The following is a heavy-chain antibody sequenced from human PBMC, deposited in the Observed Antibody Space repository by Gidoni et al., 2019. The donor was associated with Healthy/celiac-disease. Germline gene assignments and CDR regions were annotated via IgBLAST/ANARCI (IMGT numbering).Heavy chain of an antibody. Sequence: EVQLLESGGGLVRPGGSLRLSCAASGFTFSSYAMSWVRQAPGKGLEWVSAISGSGGSTYYADSVKGRFTISRDNSKNTLYLQMNSLRAEDTAVYYCAKDRSITMIVVVRDWYFDLWGRGTLVTVSS. V-gene: IGHV3-23*01. CDR1: GFTFSSYA. CDR2: ISGSGGST. D-gene: IGHD3-22*01. J-gene: IGHJ2*01. CDR3: AKDRSITMIVVVRDWYFDL.